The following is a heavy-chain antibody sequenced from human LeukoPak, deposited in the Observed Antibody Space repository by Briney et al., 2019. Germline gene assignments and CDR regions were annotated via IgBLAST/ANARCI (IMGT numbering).Heavy chain of an antibody. CDR1: GFTFSSYG. V-gene: IGHV3-33*01. J-gene: IGHJ4*02. CDR3: AGGVVVISLFGY. Sequence: GGSLRLSCAASGFTFSSYGMHGVRQAPGKGLEWVAVIWYDGNNKYYADSVKGRFTISRDNSKNTLYLKMNSLRAEDTAVYYCAGGVVVISLFGYWGQGTLVTVSS. D-gene: IGHD3-22*01. CDR2: IWYDGNNK.